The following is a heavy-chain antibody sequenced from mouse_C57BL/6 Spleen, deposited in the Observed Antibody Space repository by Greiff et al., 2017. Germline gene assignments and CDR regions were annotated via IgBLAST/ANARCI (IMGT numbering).Heavy chain of an antibody. J-gene: IGHJ1*03. V-gene: IGHV1-4*01. CDR1: GYTFTSYT. D-gene: IGHD4-1*01. CDR3: ARKLDMGDWYFDV. Sequence: QVQLQQSGAELARPGASVKMSCKASGYTFTSYTMHWVKQRPGQGLEWIGYINPSSGYTKYNQKFKDKATLTADKSSSTAYMQLSSLTSEDSAVYYWARKLDMGDWYFDVWGTGTTVTVSS. CDR2: INPSSGYT.